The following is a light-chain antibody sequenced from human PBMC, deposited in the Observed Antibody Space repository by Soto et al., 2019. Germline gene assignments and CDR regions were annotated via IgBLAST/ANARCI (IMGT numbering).Light chain of an antibody. Sequence: AIQLTQSPSSLSASVGDTVTITCRASQGVQNRLTWYQQKPGKPPKLLISNVFNLENGVPSRFGGSGSGTDFTLTNNSPQPGDFATYYGRQINRYPINFGQGTRL. CDR3: RQINRYPIN. V-gene: IGKV1-13*02. CDR2: NVF. CDR1: QGVQNR. J-gene: IGKJ5*01.